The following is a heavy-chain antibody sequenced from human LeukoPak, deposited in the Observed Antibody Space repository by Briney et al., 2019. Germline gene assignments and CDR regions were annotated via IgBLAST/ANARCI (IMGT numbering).Heavy chain of an antibody. CDR2: ISSSSSYI. J-gene: IGHJ4*02. CDR1: GFTFSSYS. Sequence: PGGSLRLSCAASGFTFSSYSMNWVRQAPGKGLEWVSSISSSSSYIYYADSVKGRFTISRDNAKNSLYLQKNSLRAEDTAVYYCARAGHPTVVTNDYWGQGTLVTVSS. V-gene: IGHV3-21*01. D-gene: IGHD4-23*01. CDR3: ARAGHPTVVTNDY.